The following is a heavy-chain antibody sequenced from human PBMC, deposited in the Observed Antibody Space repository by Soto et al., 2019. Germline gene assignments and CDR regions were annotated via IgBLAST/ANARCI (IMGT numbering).Heavy chain of an antibody. CDR3: ARVLGSPYYYYYYMDV. CDR1: GFTVSSNY. Sequence: GGSLRLSCAASGFTVSSNYMSWVRQAPGKGLEWVSVIYSGGSTYYADSVKGRFIISRHDSKNTPYLQKNSLRGEDTAVYYCARVLGSPYYYYYYMDVWGKGTTVTVSS. CDR2: IYSGGST. J-gene: IGHJ6*03. V-gene: IGHV3-53*04.